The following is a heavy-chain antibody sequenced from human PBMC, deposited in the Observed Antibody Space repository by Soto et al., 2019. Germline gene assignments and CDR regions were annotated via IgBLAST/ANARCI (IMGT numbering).Heavy chain of an antibody. V-gene: IGHV4-39*01. CDR2: IYYSGST. CDR1: GGSISSSSYY. CDR3: ARLVVVAATPDHYYYYYGMDV. J-gene: IGHJ6*02. Sequence: SETLSLTCTVSGGSISSSSYYWGWIRQPPGKGLEWIGSIYYSGSTYYNPSLKSRVTISVDTSKNQFSLKLSSVTAADTAVYYCARLVVVAATPDHYYYYYGMDVWGQGTTVTVSS. D-gene: IGHD2-15*01.